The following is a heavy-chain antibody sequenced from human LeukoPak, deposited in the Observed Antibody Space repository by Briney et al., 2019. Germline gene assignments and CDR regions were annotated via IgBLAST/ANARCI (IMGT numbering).Heavy chain of an antibody. Sequence: ASVKVSCKASGYTFTGYYMHWVRQATGQGLEWMGWMNPNSGNTGYAQKFQGRVTMTRNTSISTAYMELSSLRSEDTAVYYCAMGQLEFDYWGQGTLVTVSS. J-gene: IGHJ4*02. CDR3: AMGQLEFDY. CDR2: MNPNSGNT. D-gene: IGHD1-1*01. V-gene: IGHV1-8*02. CDR1: GYTFTGYY.